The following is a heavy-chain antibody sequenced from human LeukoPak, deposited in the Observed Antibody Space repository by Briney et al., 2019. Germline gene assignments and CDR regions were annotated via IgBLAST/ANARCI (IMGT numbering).Heavy chain of an antibody. CDR3: ARGKDYGDLNY. J-gene: IGHJ4*02. D-gene: IGHD4-17*01. Sequence: GGSLRLSCAASGFTLSSYSMNWVRQAPGKGLEWVSYITSSSSTIHYADSVKGRFTISTDNAKNTLYLQMNSLRAEDTAVYYCARGKDYGDLNYWGQGTLVTVSS. CDR2: ITSSSSTI. CDR1: GFTLSSYS. V-gene: IGHV3-48*04.